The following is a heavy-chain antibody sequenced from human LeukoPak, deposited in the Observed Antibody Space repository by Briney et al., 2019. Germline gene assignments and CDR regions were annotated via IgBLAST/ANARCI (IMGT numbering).Heavy chain of an antibody. CDR3: AKDKGYSYGYSGAFDY. CDR1: GFTFDDYA. J-gene: IGHJ4*02. D-gene: IGHD5-18*01. CDR2: ISWTSGSI. V-gene: IGHV3-9*03. Sequence: GGSLRLSCAASGFTFDDYAMHWVRQAPGKGLDWVSGISWTSGSIGYAVSVRCRFTISRNNAKNSMYLQMNSLRAEDMALYYCAKDKGYSYGYSGAFDYWGQGTLVTVSS.